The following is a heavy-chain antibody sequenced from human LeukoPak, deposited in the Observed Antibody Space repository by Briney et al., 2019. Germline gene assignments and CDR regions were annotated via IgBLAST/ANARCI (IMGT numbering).Heavy chain of an antibody. CDR2: VSISGGTI. J-gene: IGHJ4*02. CDR1: GFIFSDYY. CDR3: ARTMITFGGVIVPMGFDY. Sequence: GGFLRLSCAASGFIFSDYYMSWIRQAPGKGLEWVSYVSISGGTIYYADSVKGRFTISRDNAKNSLYLQMNSLRAEDTAVYYCARTMITFGGVIVPMGFDYWGQGTLVTVSS. D-gene: IGHD3-16*02. V-gene: IGHV3-11*01.